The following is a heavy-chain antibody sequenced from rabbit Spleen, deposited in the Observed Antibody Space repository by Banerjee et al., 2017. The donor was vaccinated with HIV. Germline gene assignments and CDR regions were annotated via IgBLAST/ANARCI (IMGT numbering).Heavy chain of an antibody. J-gene: IGHJ4*01. CDR3: ARADSAFMELPL. D-gene: IGHD6-1*01. Sequence: QEQLEESGGDLVKPEGSLTLTCTASGFTLSSYWICWVRQAPGKGLEWIACIGVSSGITYYASWAKGRFTMSKPSSTTVTLQMTSLTAADTATYFCARADSAFMELPLWGPGTLVTVS. CDR2: IGVSSGIT. CDR1: GFTLSSYW. V-gene: IGHV1S45*01.